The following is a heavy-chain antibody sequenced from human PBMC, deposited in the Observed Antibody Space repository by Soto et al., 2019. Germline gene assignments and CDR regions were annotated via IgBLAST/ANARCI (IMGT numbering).Heavy chain of an antibody. CDR3: ARLDATGARF. Sequence: GESLKISCICSGYSFSSNWIAWVRQMPGRGLEWMGIIFPDDSDSTYSPPFQGHVSMSVDKSISTVYLQWRGLKASDTAMYYCARLDATGARFWGQGTRVTVSS. D-gene: IGHD6-6*01. CDR1: GYSFSSNW. V-gene: IGHV5-51*01. J-gene: IGHJ4*02. CDR2: IFPDDSDS.